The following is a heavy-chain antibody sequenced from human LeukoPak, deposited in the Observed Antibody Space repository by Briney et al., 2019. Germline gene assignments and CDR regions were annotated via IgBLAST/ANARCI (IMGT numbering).Heavy chain of an antibody. CDR1: GGSISSYY. Sequence: PSETLSLTCTVSGGSISSYYWSWIRQPPGKGLEWIGYIYYSGSPNYNPSLKSRVTISVDTSKNQFSLKLSSVTAADTAVYYCERGGDAFDIWGQGTMFTVSS. V-gene: IGHV4-59*08. J-gene: IGHJ3*02. CDR2: IYYSGSP. CDR3: ERGGDAFDI.